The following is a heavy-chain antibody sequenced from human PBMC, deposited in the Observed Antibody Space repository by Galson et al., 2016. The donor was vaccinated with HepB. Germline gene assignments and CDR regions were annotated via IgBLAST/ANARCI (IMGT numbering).Heavy chain of an antibody. V-gene: IGHV3-64D*06. CDR3: VKDPARWSLKWCRL. J-gene: IGHJ4*02. CDR2: ISTNGGST. Sequence: SLRLSCAASGFTFSTYAMHWVRQAPGKGLEYVSAISTNGGSTYYADSVKGRFTISRDNSKNTLCLQMSSLRTVDTAINYCVKDPARWSLKWCRLWGRGTLVTASS. CDR1: GFTFSTYA. D-gene: IGHD2-8*01.